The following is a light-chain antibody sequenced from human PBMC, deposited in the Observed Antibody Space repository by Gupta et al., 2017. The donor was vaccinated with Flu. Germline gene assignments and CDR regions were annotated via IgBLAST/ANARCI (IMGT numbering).Light chain of an antibody. J-gene: IGLJ1*01. CDR3: SAYTRSDTYV. CDR2: EVS. Sequence: SVTSSCTGTSSDVGTYNRVSWYQQAPGTAPTLMMYEVSRRPSGVPDRFSGSKSGNTASLTSSELQGEDEADYYCSAYTRSDTYVFGTGTKVTVL. V-gene: IGLV2-18*02. CDR1: SSDVGTYNR.